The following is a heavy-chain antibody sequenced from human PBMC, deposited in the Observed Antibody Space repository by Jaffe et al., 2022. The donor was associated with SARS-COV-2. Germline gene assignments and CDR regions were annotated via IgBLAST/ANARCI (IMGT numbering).Heavy chain of an antibody. CDR3: ARLTTGPASGWGWFEP. V-gene: IGHV4-39*01. Sequence: QLQLQESGPGLVKASETLSLICTVSGGSIKNNDDYWAWIRQAPGRGLEWVGSVFHSGSAFYSPSLKDRVTMTVDTSKNQFSLRLTSVTAADAAVYFCARLTTGPASGWGWFEPWGLGTLVTVSP. D-gene: IGHD6-19*01. J-gene: IGHJ5*02. CDR2: VFHSGSA. CDR1: GGSIKNNDDY.